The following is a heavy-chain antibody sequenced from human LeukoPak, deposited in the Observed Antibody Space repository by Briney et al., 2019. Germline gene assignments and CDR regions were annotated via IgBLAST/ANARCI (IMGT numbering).Heavy chain of an antibody. Sequence: ASVKVSCKASGYTFTDYYMHWVRQAPGQGLEWMGWINPNSGGTNYAQKFQGRVTMTRDTSITTAYMELSRLRSDDTAVYYCARDNFMTWSLNAFDIWGQGTMVTVSS. J-gene: IGHJ3*02. V-gene: IGHV1-2*02. CDR2: INPNSGGT. CDR3: ARDNFMTWSLNAFDI. D-gene: IGHD1-26*01. CDR1: GYTFTDYY.